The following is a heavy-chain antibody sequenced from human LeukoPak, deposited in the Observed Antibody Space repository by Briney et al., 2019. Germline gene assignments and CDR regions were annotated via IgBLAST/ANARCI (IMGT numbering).Heavy chain of an antibody. D-gene: IGHD1-1*01. CDR2: IYHSGNT. CDR1: GYSISSGYY. Sequence: SETLSLTCTVSGYSISSGYYWGWIRQPPGKGLEWIAIIYHSGNTYYNPSLKSRVTISVDTSKNQFSLKLTSVTAADTAVYYCARDRRQRDYFDFWGQGARVTVSS. J-gene: IGHJ4*02. CDR3: ARDRRQRDYFDF. V-gene: IGHV4-38-2*02.